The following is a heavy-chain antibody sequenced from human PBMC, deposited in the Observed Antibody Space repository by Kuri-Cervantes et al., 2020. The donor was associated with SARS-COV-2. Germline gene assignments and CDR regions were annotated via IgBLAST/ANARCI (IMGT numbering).Heavy chain of an antibody. CDR3: AKDLPPNGIPAAGHDY. CDR2: IYYSGST. Sequence: SETLSLTCTVSGGSVSSGSYYWSWIRQPPGKGLEWIGYIYYSGSTYYNPSLKSRVTISLDTSKNQFSLKLSSVTAADTAVYYCAKDLPPNGIPAAGHDYWGQGTLVTVSS. CDR1: GGSVSSGSYY. V-gene: IGHV4-61*01. J-gene: IGHJ4*02. D-gene: IGHD6-13*01.